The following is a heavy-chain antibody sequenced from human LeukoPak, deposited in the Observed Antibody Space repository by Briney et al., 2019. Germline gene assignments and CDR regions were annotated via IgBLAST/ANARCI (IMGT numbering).Heavy chain of an antibody. CDR3: AREYSSSWSYYYYGMDV. J-gene: IGHJ6*02. V-gene: IGHV3-30*14. D-gene: IGHD6-13*01. CDR1: GFTFSSYA. Sequence: GRSLRLSCAASGFTFSSYAMHWVRQAPGKGLEWVAVISHDGSNKYYADSVKGRCTISRDNSNNTLYLQINNLRAEDAVVYYSAREYSSSWSYYYYGMDVWGQGTTVTVSS. CDR2: ISHDGSNK.